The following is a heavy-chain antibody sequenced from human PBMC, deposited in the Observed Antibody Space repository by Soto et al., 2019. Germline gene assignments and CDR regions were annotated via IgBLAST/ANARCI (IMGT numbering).Heavy chain of an antibody. V-gene: IGHV3-30*18. Sequence: TGGSLRLSCAASGFTFSSYGMHWVRQAPGKGLEWVAVISYDGSNKYYADSVKGRFTISRDNSKNTLYLQMNSLRAEDTAVYYCAKNSGRYCSSTSCPNWFDPWGQGTLVTVS. CDR3: AKNSGRYCSSTSCPNWFDP. D-gene: IGHD2-2*01. CDR1: GFTFSSYG. J-gene: IGHJ5*02. CDR2: ISYDGSNK.